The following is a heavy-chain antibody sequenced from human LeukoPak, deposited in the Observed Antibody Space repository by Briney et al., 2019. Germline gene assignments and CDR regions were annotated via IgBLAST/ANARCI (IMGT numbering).Heavy chain of an antibody. CDR1: GFTFSSYG. J-gene: IGHJ6*03. Sequence: GGSLRLSCAASGFTFSSYGMHWVRQAPGKGLEWVSYISSSSSTIYYADSVKGRFTISRDNAKNSLYLQMNSLRAEDTAVYYCARDPGGYCSGGSCLEGYYYMDVWGKGTTVTVSS. CDR3: ARDPGGYCSGGSCLEGYYYMDV. CDR2: ISSSSSTI. V-gene: IGHV3-48*01. D-gene: IGHD2-15*01.